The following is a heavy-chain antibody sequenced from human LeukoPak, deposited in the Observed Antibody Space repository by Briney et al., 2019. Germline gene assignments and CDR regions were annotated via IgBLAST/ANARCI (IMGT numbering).Heavy chain of an antibody. J-gene: IGHJ4*02. CDR2: ISSSGSDT. D-gene: IGHD2-15*01. Sequence: GGSLILSCAASGFTFSSYSMNWVRQAPGKGLEWVSAISSSGSDTYHADSVKGRFTISRDKSKNTLYLQMNSLRAEDTAVYYCARQIGYCSSGTCYFDFWGQGSLVTVSS. CDR3: ARQIGYCSSGTCYFDF. V-gene: IGHV3-23*01. CDR1: GFTFSSYS.